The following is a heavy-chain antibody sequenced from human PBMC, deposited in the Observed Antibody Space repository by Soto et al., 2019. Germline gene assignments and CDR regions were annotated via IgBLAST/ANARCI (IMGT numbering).Heavy chain of an antibody. CDR1: GGSISSSSYY. Sequence: SETLSLTCTVSGGSISSSSYYWGWIRQPPGKGLERIGYIYHSGSTYYNPSLKSRVTISVDRSKNQFSLKLSSVTAADTAVYYCARLAYCGGVCQYYFDYWGQGTLVTVSS. D-gene: IGHD2-21*02. CDR2: IYHSGST. CDR3: ARLAYCGGVCQYYFDY. V-gene: IGHV4-30-2*01. J-gene: IGHJ4*02.